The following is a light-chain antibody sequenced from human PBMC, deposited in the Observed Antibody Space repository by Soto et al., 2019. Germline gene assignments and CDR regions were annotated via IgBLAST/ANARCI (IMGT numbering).Light chain of an antibody. J-gene: IGKJ1*01. CDR2: WAS. V-gene: IGKV4-1*01. Sequence: DIVMTQSPDSLAVSLGERATINCKSSQSVLYSSNNKNYLAWYQQKPGQPPKLLIYWASTRESGVPDRFSGSGSGTDFTLTIMSLQAEDVAVYYCQQYYSPPWTFGQGTKGESK. CDR1: QSVLYSSNNKNY. CDR3: QQYYSPPWT.